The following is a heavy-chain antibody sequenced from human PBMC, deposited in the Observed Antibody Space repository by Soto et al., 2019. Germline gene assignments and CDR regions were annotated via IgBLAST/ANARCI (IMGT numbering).Heavy chain of an antibody. V-gene: IGHV1-69*04. D-gene: IGHD4-17*01. CDR2: IIPILGIA. CDR3: ARDATVTPSAFDY. J-gene: IGHJ4*02. Sequence: ASVKVSCKASGGTFSSYTISWVRQAPGQGLEWMGRIIPILGIANYAQKFQGRVTITADKSTSTAYMELSSLRSEDTAVYYCARDATVTPSAFDYWGQGTLVTVSS. CDR1: GGTFSSYT.